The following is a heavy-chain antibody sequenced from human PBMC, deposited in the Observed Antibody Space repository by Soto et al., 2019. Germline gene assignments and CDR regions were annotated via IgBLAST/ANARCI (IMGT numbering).Heavy chain of an antibody. CDR3: ARESSGYGGYYYYGMDV. J-gene: IGHJ6*02. V-gene: IGHV1-2*04. D-gene: IGHD3-22*01. Sequence: ASVKVSCKASGYTFTDYYLHGVRQAPGQGLEWMGWINPQSGATHYSQKFQGWVTVTRDTSISTANMEVSRLTSDDTAVYYCARESSGYGGYYYYGMDVWGQGTTVTVSS. CDR1: GYTFTDYY. CDR2: INPQSGAT.